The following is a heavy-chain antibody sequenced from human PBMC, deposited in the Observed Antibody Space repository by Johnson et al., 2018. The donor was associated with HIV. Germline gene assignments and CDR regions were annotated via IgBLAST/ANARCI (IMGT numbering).Heavy chain of an antibody. V-gene: IGHV3-23*04. Sequence: VQLVESGGGLVQPGRSLRLSCAASGFTFDDYAMHWVRQAPGKGLEWVSAISGSGGSTYYADSVKGRFTISRDNSKNTLYLQMNSLRAEDTAVYYCAKDRGSYYFYAFDIWGQGTMVTVSS. CDR1: GFTFDDYA. D-gene: IGHD1-26*01. CDR3: AKDRGSYYFYAFDI. J-gene: IGHJ3*02. CDR2: ISGSGGST.